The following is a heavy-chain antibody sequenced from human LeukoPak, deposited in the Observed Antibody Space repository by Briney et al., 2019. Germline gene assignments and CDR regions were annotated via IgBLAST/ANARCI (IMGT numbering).Heavy chain of an antibody. D-gene: IGHD2-21*01. J-gene: IGHJ5*02. Sequence: GASVKVSGKTSGYTFSSYDINWVRQATGQGLEWMGWMNPSSGNTGYAQKFQGRVTMTRNTSITTAYMELSSLRSEDTAVYYCARGKGIGPRDNWFDPWGQGTLVTVSS. CDR1: GYTFSSYD. V-gene: IGHV1-8*01. CDR3: ARGKGIGPRDNWFDP. CDR2: MNPSSGNT.